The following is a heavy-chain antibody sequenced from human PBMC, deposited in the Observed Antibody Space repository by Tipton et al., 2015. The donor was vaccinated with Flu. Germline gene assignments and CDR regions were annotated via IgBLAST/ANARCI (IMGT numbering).Heavy chain of an antibody. D-gene: IGHD3-22*01. CDR1: GFTGSSNY. CDR3: ARVQGGYYDSSGYFLGFYYYGMDV. CDR2: IYSGGST. V-gene: IGHV3-53*01. Sequence: WAASGFTGSSNYMSWVRQAPGKGLEWVSVIYSGGSTYYADSVKGRFTIPSDNSKNTLYLQMNSLRAEDTAVYYCARVQGGYYDSSGYFLGFYYYGMDVWGQGTTVTVSS. J-gene: IGHJ6*02.